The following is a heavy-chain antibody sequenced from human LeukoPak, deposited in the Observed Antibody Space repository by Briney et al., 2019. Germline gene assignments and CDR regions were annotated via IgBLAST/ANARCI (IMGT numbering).Heavy chain of an antibody. D-gene: IGHD6-19*01. V-gene: IGHV3-9*01. CDR1: GFTFGDYA. CDR3: AKGGGQWLVESYFDY. J-gene: IGHJ4*02. CDR2: ISWNSGSI. Sequence: GGSLRLSCAASGFTFGDYAMHWVRQAPGKGLEWVSGISWNSGSIGYADSVKGRFTISRDNAKNSLYLQMNSLRAEDTALYYCAKGGGQWLVESYFDYWGQGTLVTVSS.